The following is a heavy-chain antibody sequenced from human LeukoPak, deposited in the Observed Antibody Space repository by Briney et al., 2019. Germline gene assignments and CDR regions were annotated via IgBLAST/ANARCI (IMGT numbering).Heavy chain of an antibody. D-gene: IGHD6-13*01. J-gene: IGHJ4*02. CDR2: ISYDGSNK. V-gene: IGHV3-30*18. CDR1: GFTFSSYG. Sequence: TGGSLRLSCAASGFTFSSYGMHWVRQAPGKGLEGVAVISYDGSNKYYADSVKGRFTISRDNSKNTLYLQMNSLRAEDTAVYYCAKDSTGAVAGSDYWGQGTLVTVSS. CDR3: AKDSTGAVAGSDY.